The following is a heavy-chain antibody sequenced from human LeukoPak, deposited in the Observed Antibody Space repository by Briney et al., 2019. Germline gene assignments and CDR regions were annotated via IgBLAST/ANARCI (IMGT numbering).Heavy chain of an antibody. D-gene: IGHD6-19*01. V-gene: IGHV3-30*18. J-gene: IGHJ4*02. Sequence: GGSLRLSCAASGFTFSTFGMHWVRQAPGKGLEWVAVISYDGSNYYYADSVKGRLTISRDNSKNTLYLQMNSLRAEDTAVYYCAKSTQQWVVRTIDFDYWGQGTLVTVSS. CDR1: GFTFSTFG. CDR2: ISYDGSNY. CDR3: AKSTQQWVVRTIDFDY.